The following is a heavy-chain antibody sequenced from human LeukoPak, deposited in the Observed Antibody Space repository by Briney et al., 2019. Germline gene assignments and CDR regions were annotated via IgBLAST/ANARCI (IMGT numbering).Heavy chain of an antibody. J-gene: IGHJ3*02. Sequence: GGSLRLSCAASGFTFSSYGMHWVRQAPGKGLEWVAVISYDGSNKYYADSVKGRFTISRDNSKNTLYLQMNSLRAEDTAVYYCAKDLEQQLVNDAFDIWGQGTMVTVSS. D-gene: IGHD6-13*01. CDR2: ISYDGSNK. CDR3: AKDLEQQLVNDAFDI. CDR1: GFTFSSYG. V-gene: IGHV3-30*18.